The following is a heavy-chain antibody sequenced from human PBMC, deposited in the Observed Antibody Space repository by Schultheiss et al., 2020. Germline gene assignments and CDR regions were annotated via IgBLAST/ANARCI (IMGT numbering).Heavy chain of an antibody. D-gene: IGHD3-10*01. V-gene: IGHV2-70*17. Sequence: SGPTLVKPTQTLTLSCTFSGFSLSTSGMCVSWIRQPPGKALEWLGRIDWDDDEFYGTSLRTRLTISKDTSKNRVVLTMTNMDPVDTGTYYCARTTNSYGSGSLYVFDYWGQGTLVTVSS. CDR2: IDWDDDE. CDR1: GFSLSTSGMC. J-gene: IGHJ4*02. CDR3: ARTTNSYGSGSLYVFDY.